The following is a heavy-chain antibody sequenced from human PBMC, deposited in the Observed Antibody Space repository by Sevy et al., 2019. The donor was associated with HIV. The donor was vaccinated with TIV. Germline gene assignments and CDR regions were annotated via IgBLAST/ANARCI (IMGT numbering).Heavy chain of an antibody. CDR2: ISGSGGST. Sequence: GESLKISCAASGFTFSSYAMSWVRQAPGKGLEWVSAISGSGGSTYYADSVKGRFTISRDNSKNTLYLQMNSLGAEDTAVYYCAKGGYCSSTSCRYYYYGMDVWGQGTTVTVSS. D-gene: IGHD2-2*01. J-gene: IGHJ6*02. CDR1: GFTFSSYA. CDR3: AKGGYCSSTSCRYYYYGMDV. V-gene: IGHV3-23*01.